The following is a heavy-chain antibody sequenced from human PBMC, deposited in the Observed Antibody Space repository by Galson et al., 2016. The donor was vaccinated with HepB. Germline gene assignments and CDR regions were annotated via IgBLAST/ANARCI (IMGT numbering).Heavy chain of an antibody. CDR2: IHTSWST. J-gene: IGHJ4*02. CDR3: VREEYNLSWYKY. D-gene: IGHD6-13*01. Sequence: SETLSLTCTVSGDSISSYYCNWVRQAPGKGLEWIGYIHTSWSTKYSPSLRSRVSMSVDTSRNQFSLKLNSVTAADTALYYCVREEYNLSWYKYWGQGTLVTGSS. CDR1: GDSISSYY. V-gene: IGHV4-4*08.